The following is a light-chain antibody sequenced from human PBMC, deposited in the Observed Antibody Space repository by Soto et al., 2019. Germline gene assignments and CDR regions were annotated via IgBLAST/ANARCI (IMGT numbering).Light chain of an antibody. CDR1: TSDVGIYNL. CDR2: EVD. Sequence: QSALTQPASVSGSPGQSITISCSGTTSDVGIYNLVSWYQQHPGKAPKLVIYEVDKRPSGVSNRFSGSRSGNTSSLTISWLQSGDEADYYCSSYAGSRWVFCGGTEVTVL. J-gene: IGLJ3*02. CDR3: SSYAGSRWV. V-gene: IGLV2-23*02.